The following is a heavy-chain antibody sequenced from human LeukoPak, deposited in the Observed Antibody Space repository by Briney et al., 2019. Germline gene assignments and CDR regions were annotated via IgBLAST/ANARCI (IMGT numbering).Heavy chain of an antibody. D-gene: IGHD1-26*01. Sequence: GGSLRLSCAASGFTFSDFYMSWIRQAPGKGLEWVSYISNSDSAIYYADSVKGRFTISRDNAKNSLYLQLNSLRAKDTAVYYCARDGGVGTKVGGIDYWGQGTLVTVSS. J-gene: IGHJ4*02. CDR2: ISNSDSAI. CDR3: ARDGGVGTKVGGIDY. V-gene: IGHV3-11*01. CDR1: GFTFSDFY.